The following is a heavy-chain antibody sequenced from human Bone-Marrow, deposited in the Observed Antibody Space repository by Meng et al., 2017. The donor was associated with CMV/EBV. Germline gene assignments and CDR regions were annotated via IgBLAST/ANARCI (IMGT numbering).Heavy chain of an antibody. CDR2: INSDGSST. Sequence: GVSLRLSCAASGFTFSSYWMHWVRQAPGKGLVWVSRINSDGSSTNYADSVKGRFTISRDNAKNTLYLQMNSLRAEDTAVYYCARELGYNYYYYGMDVWGQGTTVTVSS. D-gene: IGHD2-15*01. CDR3: ARELGYNYYYYGMDV. J-gene: IGHJ6*02. V-gene: IGHV3-74*01. CDR1: GFTFSSYW.